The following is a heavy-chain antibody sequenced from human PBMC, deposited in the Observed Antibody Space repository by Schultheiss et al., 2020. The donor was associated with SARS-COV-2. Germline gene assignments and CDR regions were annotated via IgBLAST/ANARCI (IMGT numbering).Heavy chain of an antibody. CDR1: GFTFSSYG. J-gene: IGHJ6*02. D-gene: IGHD3-3*01. Sequence: GESLKISCAASGFTFSSYGMHWVRQAPGKGLEWVAVISYDGSNKYYADSVKGRFTISRDNSKNTLYLQMNSLRAEDTAVYYCARDPGDFWSGAKAGMDVWGQGTTVTVSS. V-gene: IGHV3-30*03. CDR3: ARDPGDFWSGAKAGMDV. CDR2: ISYDGSNK.